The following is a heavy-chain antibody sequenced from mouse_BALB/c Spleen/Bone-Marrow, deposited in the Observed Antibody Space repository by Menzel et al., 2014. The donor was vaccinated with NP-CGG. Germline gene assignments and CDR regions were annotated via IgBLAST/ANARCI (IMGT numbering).Heavy chain of an antibody. J-gene: IGHJ1*01. Sequence: EVHLVESGGGLVKPGGSLKLSCAASGFTFSSCAMSWVRQTPEKRLEWVSTITIGGSYTYYPDSVKGRFTISRDNAKNTLYLQMSSLRSEDTAMYYCARRLKVRRGWYFDVWGAGTTVTVSS. CDR2: ITIGGSYT. CDR1: GFTFSSCA. CDR3: ARRLKVRRGWYFDV. V-gene: IGHV5-9-3*01. D-gene: IGHD2-14*01.